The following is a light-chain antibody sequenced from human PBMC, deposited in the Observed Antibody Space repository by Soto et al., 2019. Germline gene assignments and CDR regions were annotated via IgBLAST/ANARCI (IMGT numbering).Light chain of an antibody. CDR3: ASYTSSSTSVI. V-gene: IGLV3-21*02. CDR2: DDR. J-gene: IGLJ2*01. Sequence: SYELTQPPSVSVAPGQTARITCGGSNIGRKSVHWYQQKPGQAPVVVVYDDRDRPSGIPERFSGSNSGNTATLTISGLQAEDEADYYCASYTSSSTSVIFGRGTKLTVL. CDR1: NIGRKS.